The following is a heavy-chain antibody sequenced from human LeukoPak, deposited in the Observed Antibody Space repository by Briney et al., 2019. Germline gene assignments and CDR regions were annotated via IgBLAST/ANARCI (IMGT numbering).Heavy chain of an antibody. Sequence: PGGSLRLSCAASGFTFSSYGMHWVRQAPGKGLEWVAVISYDGSNKYYADSVKGRFTISRDNSKNTLYLQMNSLRAEDTALYYCARDEYSGDRYGMDIWGQGTTVTVSS. V-gene: IGHV3-30*03. CDR1: GFTFSSYG. J-gene: IGHJ6*02. CDR3: ARDEYSGDRYGMDI. D-gene: IGHD5-12*01. CDR2: ISYDGSNK.